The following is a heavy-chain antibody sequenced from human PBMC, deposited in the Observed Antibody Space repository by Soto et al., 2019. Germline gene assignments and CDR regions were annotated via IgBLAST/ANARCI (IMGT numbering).Heavy chain of an antibody. CDR1: GGSISNYY. V-gene: IGHV4-59*12. Sequence: SETLSLTCTVSGGSISNYYWSWIRQPPGKGLEWIGEIYHSGSTNYNPSLKSRVTISVDKSKNQFSLKLSFVTAADTAVYYCARRTYDGLDVWGQGTTVTVSS. J-gene: IGHJ6*02. D-gene: IGHD3-3*01. CDR3: ARRTYDGLDV. CDR2: IYHSGST.